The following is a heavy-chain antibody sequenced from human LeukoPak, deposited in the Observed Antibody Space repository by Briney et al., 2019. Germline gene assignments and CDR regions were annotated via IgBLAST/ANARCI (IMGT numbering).Heavy chain of an antibody. CDR3: ARDFYDSSGYNPLFDS. Sequence: SETLSLTCTVSGDSISSSSYYWGWIRQPPGKGLEWIGSIYYSGTTYYNPSLKSRVTISEDTSKNQFSLKLSSVTAADTAIYYCARDFYDSSGYNPLFDSWGQGTLVTVSS. J-gene: IGHJ4*02. V-gene: IGHV4-39*07. CDR1: GDSISSSSYY. CDR2: IYYSGTT. D-gene: IGHD3-22*01.